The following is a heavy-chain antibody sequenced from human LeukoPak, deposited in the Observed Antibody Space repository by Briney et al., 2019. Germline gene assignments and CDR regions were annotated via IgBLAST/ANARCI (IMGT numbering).Heavy chain of an antibody. V-gene: IGHV3-23*01. CDR1: GFTFSSYA. D-gene: IGHD3-22*01. J-gene: IGHJ4*02. CDR3: AKGLGVIPTGEVDY. CDR2: ISGSGGST. Sequence: SGGSLRLSCAASGFTFSSYAMSWVRQAPGKGLEWVSAISGSGGSTYYADSVKGRFTISRDNSKNTLYLQMNSLRAEDTAVYYCAKGLGVIPTGEVDYWGQGTLVTVSS.